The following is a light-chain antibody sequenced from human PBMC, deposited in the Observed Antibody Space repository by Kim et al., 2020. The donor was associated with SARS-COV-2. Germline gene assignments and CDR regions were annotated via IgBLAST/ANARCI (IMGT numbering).Light chain of an antibody. CDR3: QAWDSSNGV. Sequence: SYELTQPPSVSVSPGQTASITCSGDKSGLKYVCWYQQKPGQSPVVVIYQDKKRPSGIPERFSGSNSWNTATLTISGTQAMDEADYFCQAWDSSNGVFGGGTQLTVL. CDR2: QDK. V-gene: IGLV3-1*01. CDR1: KSGLKY. J-gene: IGLJ3*02.